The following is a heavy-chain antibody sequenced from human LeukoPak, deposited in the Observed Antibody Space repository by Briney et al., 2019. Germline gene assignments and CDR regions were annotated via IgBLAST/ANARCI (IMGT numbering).Heavy chain of an antibody. CDR2: VGRGGDT. J-gene: IGHJ4*02. CDR3: ARVASDTNGWYHVLD. V-gene: IGHV3-13*01. D-gene: IGHD2-8*01. Sequence: GGSLRLSCAASGFTFSNYAMHWVRQGTGKSLEWVSGVGRGGDTHYADSVKGRFIISRENAKNSLYLQMNSLRPRDTAVYYCARVASDTNGWYHVLDWGQGTLVTVSS. CDR1: GFTFSNYA.